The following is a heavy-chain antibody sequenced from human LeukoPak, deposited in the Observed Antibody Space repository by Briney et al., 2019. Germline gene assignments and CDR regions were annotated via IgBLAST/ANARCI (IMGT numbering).Heavy chain of an antibody. D-gene: IGHD6-19*01. J-gene: IGHJ4*02. Sequence: GGSLRLSCAASGFTFSSYGMHWVRQAPGKGLEWVAVISYDGSNKYYADSVKGRFTISRDNSKNTLYLQMNSLRAEDTAVYYCAKTDSSGGVDYWGQGTLVTVSS. CDR1: GFTFSSYG. CDR3: AKTDSSGGVDY. V-gene: IGHV3-30*18. CDR2: ISYDGSNK.